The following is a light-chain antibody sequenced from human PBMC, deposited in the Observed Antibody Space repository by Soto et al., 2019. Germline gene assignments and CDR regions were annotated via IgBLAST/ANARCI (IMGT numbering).Light chain of an antibody. J-gene: IGLJ2*01. CDR1: SSDVGGYNY. V-gene: IGLV2-8*01. CDR2: EVN. CDR3: TSFAGINNFVV. Sequence: QSALTQPPSASGSPGQSVTISCTGTSSDVGGYNYVSWYQQHPGKAPKLMIFEVNQRPSGVPDRFSGSKSGNTASLTVSGLQTEDEADYYCTSFAGINNFVVFGGGTKLTVL.